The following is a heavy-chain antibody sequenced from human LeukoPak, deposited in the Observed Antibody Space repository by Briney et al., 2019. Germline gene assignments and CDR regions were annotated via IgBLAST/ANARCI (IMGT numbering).Heavy chain of an antibody. D-gene: IGHD1-7*01. V-gene: IGHV7-4-1*02. Sequence: ASVKVSCKASGYTFTSYAMNWARQAPGQGLEWMGWINTNTGNPTYAQGFTGRFVFSLDTSVSTAYLQISSLKAEDTAVYYCARGGLELRNPTQEAFDIWGQGTMVTVSS. CDR2: INTNTGNP. CDR1: GYTFTSYA. CDR3: ARGGLELRNPTQEAFDI. J-gene: IGHJ3*02.